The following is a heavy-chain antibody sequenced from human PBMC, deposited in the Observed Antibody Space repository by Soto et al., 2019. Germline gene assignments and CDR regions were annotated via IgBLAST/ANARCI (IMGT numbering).Heavy chain of an antibody. Sequence: ASVKVSCKASGGTFSSYAISWVRQAPGQGLEWMGGIIPIFGTANYAQKFQGRVTITADESTSTAYMELSSLRSEDTAVYYCARGQDLVATADKTNYYYYYGMDVWGQGTTVTVSS. J-gene: IGHJ6*02. D-gene: IGHD5-12*01. CDR1: GGTFSSYA. V-gene: IGHV1-69*13. CDR2: IIPIFGTA. CDR3: ARGQDLVATADKTNYYYYYGMDV.